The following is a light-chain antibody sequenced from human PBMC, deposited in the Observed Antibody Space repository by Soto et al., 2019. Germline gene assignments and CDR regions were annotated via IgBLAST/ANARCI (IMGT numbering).Light chain of an antibody. CDR2: DTS. CDR3: QQYGTSPQT. Sequence: EIVMTQSPATLSVSPGERATLSCRASQSVSSNLAWYQQKPGQAPGLLIYDTSTRASGVPDRFSGSGSGTEFTLTISRLEPEDFAVYYCQQYGTSPQTFGQGTKVDFK. J-gene: IGKJ1*01. CDR1: QSVSSN. V-gene: IGKV3D-15*01.